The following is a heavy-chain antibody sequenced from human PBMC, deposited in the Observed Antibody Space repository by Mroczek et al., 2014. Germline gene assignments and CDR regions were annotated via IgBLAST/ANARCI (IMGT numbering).Heavy chain of an antibody. D-gene: IGHD6-19*01. CDR2: IYYSGST. J-gene: IGHJ5*02. V-gene: IGHV4-39*01. CDR1: GGSISSSSYY. Sequence: KESGPGLVKPSETLSLTCTVSGGSISSSSYYWGWIRQPPGKGLEWIGSIYYSGSTYYNPSLKSRVTISVDTSKNQFSLKLSSVTAADTAVYYCARTDSGWYANRVLDPWGQGTLVTVSS. CDR3: ARTDSGWYANRVLDP.